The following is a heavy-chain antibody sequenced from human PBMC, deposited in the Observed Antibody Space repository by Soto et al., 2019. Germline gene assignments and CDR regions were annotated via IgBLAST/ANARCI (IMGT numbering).Heavy chain of an antibody. CDR1: GYTFINHG. D-gene: IGHD6-19*01. CDR2: IRFYNDNT. V-gene: IGHV1-18*01. Sequence: QAQLVQSGAEVKKPGASVKVSCKASGYTFINHGISWVRQAPGQGLEWMGGIRFYNDNTNYAPKFQGRVTMTTDTSTSTAHMELRSLRSEDTAVYYGARYNSGCCPYGMDVWGQGTTVTVSS. J-gene: IGHJ6*02. CDR3: ARYNSGCCPYGMDV.